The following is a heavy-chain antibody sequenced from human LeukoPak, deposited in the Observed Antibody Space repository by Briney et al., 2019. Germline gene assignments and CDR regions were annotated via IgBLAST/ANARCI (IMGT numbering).Heavy chain of an antibody. J-gene: IGHJ6*03. V-gene: IGHV1-46*01. CDR3: ARDRVIVATTLYYYYYMDV. D-gene: IGHD5-12*01. Sequence: ASVKVSCKASGYTFTSYYMHWVRQAPGQGLEWMGIINPSGGSTSYAQKFQGRVTMTRDMSTSTVYMELSSLRSEDTAVYYCARDRVIVATTLYYYYYMDVWGKGTTVTVSS. CDR2: INPSGGST. CDR1: GYTFTSYY.